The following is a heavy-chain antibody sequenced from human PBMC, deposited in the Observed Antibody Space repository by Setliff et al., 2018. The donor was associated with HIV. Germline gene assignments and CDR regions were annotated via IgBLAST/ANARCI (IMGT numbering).Heavy chain of an antibody. D-gene: IGHD1-7*01. CDR2: ISVSGGRT. J-gene: IGHJ4*02. V-gene: IGHV3-23*01. Sequence: PGGSLRLSCAASGFTFSTYAMSWFRQAPGKGLEWVSSISVSGGRTNHADSVQGRFTISRDNSKNTVYLQMKSLRAEDTAVYYCAKDPISWELRPTYFDDWGQGTLVTVSS. CDR3: AKDPISWELRPTYFDD. CDR1: GFTFSTYA.